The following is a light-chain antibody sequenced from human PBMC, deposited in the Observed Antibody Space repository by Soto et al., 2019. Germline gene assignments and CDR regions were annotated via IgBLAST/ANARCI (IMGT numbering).Light chain of an antibody. CDR1: QIVTGDY. J-gene: IGKJ1*01. V-gene: IGKV3D-20*02. CDR3: QQRSDWPST. Sequence: EVVLTQSPGTLSLSPEEGSTLSCRASQIVTGDYLAWYQQKPGQAPRLLIYGASTMATGIPGRFRGSGSGTDFTLTISSLEPEDFAVYYCQQRSDWPSTFGQGTKVDIK. CDR2: GAS.